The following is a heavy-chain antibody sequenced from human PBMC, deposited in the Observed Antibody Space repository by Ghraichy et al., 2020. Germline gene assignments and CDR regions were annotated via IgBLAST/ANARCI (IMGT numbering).Heavy chain of an antibody. D-gene: IGHD3-3*01. CDR1: GFSFSIYW. Sequence: WGSLRLSCAASGFSFSIYWMNWVRQAPGKGLEWVASMKQDGSEIFYVDSVKGRFTISRDNAQNSLYLQMNSLRDEDTAVYYCAREGYDFWSGSAWGRAFDLWGQGTMVTVSS. V-gene: IGHV3-7*01. CDR3: AREGYDFWSGSAWGRAFDL. J-gene: IGHJ3*01. CDR2: MKQDGSEI.